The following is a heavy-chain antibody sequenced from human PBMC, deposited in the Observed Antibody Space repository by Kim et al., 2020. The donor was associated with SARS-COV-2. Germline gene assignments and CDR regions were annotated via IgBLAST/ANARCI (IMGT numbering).Heavy chain of an antibody. V-gene: IGHV3-23*01. CDR1: GFTFSSYA. Sequence: GGSLRLSCAASGFTFSSYAMSWVRQAPGKGLEWVSAISGSGGSTYYADSVKGRFTISRDNSKNTLYLQMNSLRAEDTAVYYCASTLVLRYFDWLSHFDYWGHGTPVTVSS. CDR3: ASTLVLRYFDWLSHFDY. D-gene: IGHD3-9*01. CDR2: ISGSGGST. J-gene: IGHJ4*01.